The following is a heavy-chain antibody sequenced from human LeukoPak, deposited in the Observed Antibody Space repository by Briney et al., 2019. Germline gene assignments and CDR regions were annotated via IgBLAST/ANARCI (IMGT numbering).Heavy chain of an antibody. Sequence: GGSLRLSCAASGFTVSSNYMSWVRQAPGKGLEWVSVIYSGGSTYYADSVKGRFTISRDNSKNTLYLQMNSLRAEDTAVYYWARDQEYSYGYLYGMDVWGQGTTVTVSS. J-gene: IGHJ6*02. CDR1: GFTVSSNY. CDR2: IYSGGST. V-gene: IGHV3-53*01. CDR3: ARDQEYSYGYLYGMDV. D-gene: IGHD5-18*01.